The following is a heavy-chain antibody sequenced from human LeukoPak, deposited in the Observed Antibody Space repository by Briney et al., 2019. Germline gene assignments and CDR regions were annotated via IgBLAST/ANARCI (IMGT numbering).Heavy chain of an antibody. Sequence: ASVKVSCKASGYTFTSYDINWVRQATGQGLEWMGWMNPNSGNTGYAQKFQGRVTMTRNTSISTAYMELSSLRSEDTAVYYCARRPDIAARRNYYYYMDVWGKGTTVTVSS. D-gene: IGHD6-6*01. CDR3: ARRPDIAARRNYYYYMDV. V-gene: IGHV1-8*01. J-gene: IGHJ6*03. CDR1: GYTFTSYD. CDR2: MNPNSGNT.